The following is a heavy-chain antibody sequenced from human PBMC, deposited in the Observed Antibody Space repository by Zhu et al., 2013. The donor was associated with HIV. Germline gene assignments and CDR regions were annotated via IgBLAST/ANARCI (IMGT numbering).Heavy chain of an antibody. D-gene: IGHD3-10*01. CDR1: GYTFTGYY. Sequence: QVQLMQSGAEVKKPGASVKVSCKASGYTFTGYYIHWVRQAPGGGLEWMGWISPNSGGTNYAQKFQGRVTMTRDTSISTAYMELSRLRSDDTAVYYCARDRPGEGYYYGMDVWGQGTPVTVSS. V-gene: IGHV1-2*02. CDR3: ARDRPGEGYYYGMDV. CDR2: ISPNSGGT. J-gene: IGHJ6*02.